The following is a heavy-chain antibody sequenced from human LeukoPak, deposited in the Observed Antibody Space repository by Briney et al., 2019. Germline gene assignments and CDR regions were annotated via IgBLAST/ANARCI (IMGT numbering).Heavy chain of an antibody. V-gene: IGHV1-69*01. CDR2: IIPIFGTA. CDR1: GGTFSSYA. D-gene: IGHD3-3*01. CDR3: ARDLIGYYDFWSGYSHWFDP. Sequence: SVKVSCKASGGTFSSYAISWVRQAPGQGLEWMGGIIPIFGTANYAQKFQGRVTITADESTSTAYMELSSLRPEDTAVYYCARDLIGYYDFWSGYSHWFDPWGQGTLVTVSS. J-gene: IGHJ5*02.